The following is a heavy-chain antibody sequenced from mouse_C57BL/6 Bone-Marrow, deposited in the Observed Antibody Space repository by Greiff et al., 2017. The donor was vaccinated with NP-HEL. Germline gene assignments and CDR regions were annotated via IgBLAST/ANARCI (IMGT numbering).Heavy chain of an antibody. J-gene: IGHJ2*01. D-gene: IGHD1-1*01. CDR3: TMRFITTVVADY. CDR1: GFNIKDDY. V-gene: IGHV14-4*01. CDR2: IDPENGDT. Sequence: EVQLQQSGAELVRPGASVKLSCTASGFNIKDDYMHWVKQRPEQGLEWIGWIDPENGDTEYASKFQGKATITADTSSNTAYLQLSSLTSEDTAVYYCTMRFITTVVADYWGQGTTLTVSS.